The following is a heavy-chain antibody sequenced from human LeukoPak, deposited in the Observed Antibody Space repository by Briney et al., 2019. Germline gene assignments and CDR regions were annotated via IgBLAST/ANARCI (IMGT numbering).Heavy chain of an antibody. CDR3: AKLPHSSASHY. V-gene: IGHV3-23*01. D-gene: IGHD3-22*01. CDR2: IGGGT. CDR1: GFTFSNYW. J-gene: IGHJ4*02. Sequence: GGSLRPSCAASGFTFSNYWLYWVRQAPGKGLEWVSGIGGGTYDADSVKGRFIISRDNSKNTLYLQMNSLRAEDTAVYYCAKLPHSSASHYWGQGTLVTVSS.